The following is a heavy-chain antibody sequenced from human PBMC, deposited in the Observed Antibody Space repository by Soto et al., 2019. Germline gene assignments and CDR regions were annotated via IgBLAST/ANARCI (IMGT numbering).Heavy chain of an antibody. Sequence: PSETLSLTCTVSGGSFSSADYYWTWIRQPPGKGLEWIGYTYYSGSTYYNPSLKSRVSISLDRSKNQFSLKLTSVTAADTAVYYCVSAHGAYPHFDFCGKGTLVTV. CDR3: VSAHGAYPHFDF. CDR2: TYYSGST. V-gene: IGHV4-30-4*01. J-gene: IGHJ4*02. D-gene: IGHD4-17*01. CDR1: GGSFSSADYY.